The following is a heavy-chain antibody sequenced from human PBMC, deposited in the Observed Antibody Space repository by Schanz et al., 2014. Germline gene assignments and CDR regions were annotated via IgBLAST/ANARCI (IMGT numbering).Heavy chain of an antibody. J-gene: IGHJ6*02. CDR2: ISYDGSNE. CDR1: AFTFRNFA. Sequence: QVQLVESGGGVVQPGRSLRLSCAPSAFTFRNFAMHWVRQAPGKGLEWVSVISYDGSNEYYANSVKGRFTISRDNAKNTLYLQMNSLRAEDTAVYYCARPLGPNYYYYGLDVWGQGTTVTVSS. CDR3: ARPLGPNYYYYGLDV. V-gene: IGHV3-30*03.